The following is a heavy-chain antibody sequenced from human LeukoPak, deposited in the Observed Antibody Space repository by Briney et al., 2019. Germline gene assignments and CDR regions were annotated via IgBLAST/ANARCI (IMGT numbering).Heavy chain of an antibody. CDR1: GGSISSYY. CDR3: ARIRHSGIDYYYYGMDV. CDR2: IYYSGST. J-gene: IGHJ6*02. Sequence: SETLSLICTVSGGSISSYYWSWIRQPPGKGLEWIGYIYYSGSTNYNPSLKSRVTISVDTSKNQFSLKLSSVTAADTAVYYCARIRHSGIDYYYYGMDVWGQGTTVTVSS. V-gene: IGHV4-59*01. D-gene: IGHD3-10*01.